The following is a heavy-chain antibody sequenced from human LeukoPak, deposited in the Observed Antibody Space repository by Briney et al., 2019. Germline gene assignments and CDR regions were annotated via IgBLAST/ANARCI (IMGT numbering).Heavy chain of an antibody. J-gene: IGHJ4*02. CDR1: GGSLSSGGYY. Sequence: SETLSLTCTVSGGSLSSGGYYWSWIRQHPGTVLEWIGYIYYSGSTCYNPSLKSRVTISVDTSKNQFSLKLSSVTAADTAVYYCARAQTYYYDSSGPFQIDYWGQGTLVTVSS. V-gene: IGHV4-31*03. D-gene: IGHD3-22*01. CDR3: ARAQTYYYDSSGPFQIDY. CDR2: IYYSGST.